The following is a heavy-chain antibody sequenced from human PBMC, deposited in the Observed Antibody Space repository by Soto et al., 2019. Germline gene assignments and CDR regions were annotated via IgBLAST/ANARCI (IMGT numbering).Heavy chain of an antibody. CDR3: VTETQWYFDD. D-gene: IGHD2-8*01. V-gene: IGHV3-11*01. CDR2: ISPGGDNI. J-gene: IGHJ4*02. Sequence: QVQLVESGGGVVNPGGSLRLSCAASGFSFSLRYMSWIRQAPGRGLEWVSYISPGGDNIHYADFVKGRFTISRDNPKDSLYLQMNSLRVEDTAVYYCVTETQWYFDDWGQGTLVTVSS. CDR1: GFSFSLRY.